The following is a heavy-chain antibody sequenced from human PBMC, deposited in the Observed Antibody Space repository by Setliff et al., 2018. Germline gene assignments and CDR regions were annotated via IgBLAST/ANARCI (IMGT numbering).Heavy chain of an antibody. CDR2: INPNSGGT. Sequence: GASVKVSCKASGYTFTGYFIHWVRQAPGQGLEWMGWINPNSGGTNYVQKFQGRVTMTRDTSISTAYMELSRLRSDDTAVYSCARSRLYGGWFDPWGQGTLVTVSS. J-gene: IGHJ5*02. CDR1: GYTFTGYF. D-gene: IGHD4-17*01. CDR3: ARSRLYGGWFDP. V-gene: IGHV1-2*02.